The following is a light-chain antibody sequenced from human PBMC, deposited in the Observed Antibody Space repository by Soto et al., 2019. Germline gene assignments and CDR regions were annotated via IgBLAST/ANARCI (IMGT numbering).Light chain of an antibody. Sequence: EVVLTQSPGALSLSPGDRASLSCRASQNLSRYFLAWYQHKPGQAPRLLISGASRRATGIPDRFSGAGSGTEFTLTISSLEPEDFAVYYCQQRNIWPPVTFGQGTRLEIK. CDR1: QNLSRYF. CDR2: GAS. CDR3: QQRNIWPPVT. J-gene: IGKJ5*01. V-gene: IGKV3D-20*02.